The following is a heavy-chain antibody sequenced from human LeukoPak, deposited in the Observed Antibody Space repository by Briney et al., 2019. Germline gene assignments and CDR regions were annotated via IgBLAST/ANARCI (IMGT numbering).Heavy chain of an antibody. CDR1: GGTFSSYA. V-gene: IGHV1-69*04. CDR3: ARENNWNYRGGDWFDP. CDR2: IIPILGIA. J-gene: IGHJ5*02. D-gene: IGHD1-7*01. Sequence: SVKVSCKASGGTFSSYAISWVRQAPGQGLEWMGRIIPILGIANYAQKFQGRVTITADKSTSTAYMELSSLRSEDTAVYYCARENNWNYRGGDWFDPWGQGTLVTVSS.